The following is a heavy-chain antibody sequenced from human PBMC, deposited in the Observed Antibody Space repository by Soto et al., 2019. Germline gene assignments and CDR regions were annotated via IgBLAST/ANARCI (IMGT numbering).Heavy chain of an antibody. CDR1: GFTFSSYA. CDR2: ISYDGSNK. CDR3: ASQRHCSSTSCYVGRFDY. V-gene: IGHV3-30-3*01. D-gene: IGHD2-2*01. J-gene: IGHJ4*02. Sequence: GGSLRLSCAASGFTFSSYAMHWVRQAPGKGLEWVAVISYDGSNKYYADSVKGRFTISRDNSKNTLYLQMNSLRAEDTAVYYCASQRHCSSTSCYVGRFDYWGQGTLVTVSS.